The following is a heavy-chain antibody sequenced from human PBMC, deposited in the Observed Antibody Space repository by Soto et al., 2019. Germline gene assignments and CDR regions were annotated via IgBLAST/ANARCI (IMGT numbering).Heavy chain of an antibody. CDR1: GESFSGYY. V-gene: IGHV4-34*01. J-gene: IGHJ4*02. Sequence: PSETLSLTCAVYGESFSGYYWSWIRQPPGKGLEWIGEINHSGSTNYNPSLKSRVTISVDTSKNQFSLKLSSVTAADTAVYYCARSTIFGVVPYSGGGLVYWGQGTLVTVSS. CDR2: INHSGST. CDR3: ARSTIFGVVPYSGGGLVY. D-gene: IGHD3-3*01.